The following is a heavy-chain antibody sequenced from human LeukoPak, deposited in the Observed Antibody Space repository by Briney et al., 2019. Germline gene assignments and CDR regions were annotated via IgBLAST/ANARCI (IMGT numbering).Heavy chain of an antibody. J-gene: IGHJ4*02. CDR3: ARGRLRYLDWTRAYLDY. Sequence: GASVKVSCKASGYTFITHGLTWVRQAPGQGLEWMGWISAYNGNTIYAQTLQDRLTMTTDTSTSTAYMELRSLRSDDTAVYYCARGRLRYLDWTRAYLDYWGQGTLVTVSS. D-gene: IGHD3-9*01. CDR2: ISAYNGNT. CDR1: GYTFITHG. V-gene: IGHV1-18*01.